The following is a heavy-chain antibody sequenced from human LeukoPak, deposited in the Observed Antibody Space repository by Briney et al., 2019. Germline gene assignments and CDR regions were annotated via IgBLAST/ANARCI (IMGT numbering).Heavy chain of an antibody. D-gene: IGHD6-13*01. Sequence: SETLSLTCAVYGGSFSGYYWSWIRQPPGKGLEWIGEINHSGSTNYNPSLKSRVTISVDTSKNQFSLKLSSVTAADTAVYYCARLLSSSSWYVSDLWGRGTLVTVSS. V-gene: IGHV4-34*01. J-gene: IGHJ2*01. CDR1: GGSFSGYY. CDR2: INHSGST. CDR3: ARLLSSSSWYVSDL.